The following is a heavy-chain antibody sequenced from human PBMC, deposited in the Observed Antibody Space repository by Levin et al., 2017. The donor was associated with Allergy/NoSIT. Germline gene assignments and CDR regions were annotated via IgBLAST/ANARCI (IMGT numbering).Heavy chain of an antibody. CDR2: ISHSGST. CDR3: ARIVSRSNSDY. CDR1: DGSFNSYY. D-gene: IGHD2-15*01. V-gene: IGHV4-34*01. Sequence: KTSETLSLTCGIYDGSFNSYYWTWIRQAPGKGLDWIGEISHSGSTRYNPSLESRVTISVDKSKNQFFLKLRSVTAADTAVYYCARIVSRSNSDYWGQGTLVTVSS. J-gene: IGHJ4*02.